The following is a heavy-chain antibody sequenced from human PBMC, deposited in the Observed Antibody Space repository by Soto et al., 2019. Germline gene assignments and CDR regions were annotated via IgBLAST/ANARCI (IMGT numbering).Heavy chain of an antibody. J-gene: IGHJ4*02. CDR3: ARDLLPAAVGGLGH. V-gene: IGHV4-31*03. CDR1: GGSISSGGYY. D-gene: IGHD2-2*01. CDR2: IYYSGST. Sequence: PSETLSLTCTVSGGSISSGGYYWSWIRQHPGKGLEWIGYIYYSGSTDYNPSLKSRITISIDTSKNQFSLRLSSVTAADTAVYYCARDLLPAAVGGLGHWGQGTLVTVS.